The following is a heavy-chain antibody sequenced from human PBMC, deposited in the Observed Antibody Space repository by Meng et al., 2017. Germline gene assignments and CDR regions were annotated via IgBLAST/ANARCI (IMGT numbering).Heavy chain of an antibody. V-gene: IGHV3-11*01. D-gene: IGHD6-13*01. Sequence: VQLVESGGGLVKPGGSLRLSCAASGFTFSDYYMSWIRQAPGKGLEWISYISTSGNTIYYTDSVKGRFAISRDNAKNSLYLQMSSLRAEDTAVYYCARVMGSYSSDYWGPGTLVTVSS. CDR1: GFTFSDYY. CDR2: ISTSGNTI. J-gene: IGHJ4*02. CDR3: ARVMGSYSSDY.